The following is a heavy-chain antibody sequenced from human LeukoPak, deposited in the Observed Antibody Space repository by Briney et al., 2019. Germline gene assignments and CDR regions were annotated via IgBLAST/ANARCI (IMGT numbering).Heavy chain of an antibody. CDR2: IHYSGST. CDR3: ARAGLSGTSTGHWYFDP. J-gene: IGHJ2*01. D-gene: IGHD3-10*01. Sequence: TSETLSLTCTVSGGSISTYYWSWIRQSPGKGLEWIGYIHYSGSTNYNPSLKSRVTISVDTSKNQFSLKVSSVTAADTAVYFCARAGLSGTSTGHWYFDPWGRGTLVTVSS. CDR1: GGSISTYY. V-gene: IGHV4-59*01.